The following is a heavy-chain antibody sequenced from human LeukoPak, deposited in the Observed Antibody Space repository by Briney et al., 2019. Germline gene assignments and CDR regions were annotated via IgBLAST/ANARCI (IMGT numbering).Heavy chain of an antibody. Sequence: SETLSLTCTVSGGSISSGGYYWSWIRQHPGKGLEWIGYIYYSGSTYYNPSLKSRVTISVDTSKNQFSLKLSSVTAADTAVYYCARDTLVLSHGMDVWGQGTTVTVSS. D-gene: IGHD3-16*01. V-gene: IGHV4-31*03. CDR1: GGSISSGGYY. CDR2: IYYSGST. J-gene: IGHJ6*02. CDR3: ARDTLVLSHGMDV.